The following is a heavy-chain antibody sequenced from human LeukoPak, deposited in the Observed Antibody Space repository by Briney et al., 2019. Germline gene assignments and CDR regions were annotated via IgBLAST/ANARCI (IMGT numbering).Heavy chain of an antibody. V-gene: IGHV3-73*01. D-gene: IGHD1-26*01. Sequence: GGSLRLSCAASAFTFSGSAIHWVRQASGKGLEWVGRIRSKANNYATAYAASVEGRFTISRDDSKSTAYLQMNSLRAEDTAVYYCAKEAWELSVPDAFDIWGQGTMVTVSS. J-gene: IGHJ3*02. CDR2: IRSKANNYAT. CDR3: AKEAWELSVPDAFDI. CDR1: AFTFSGSA.